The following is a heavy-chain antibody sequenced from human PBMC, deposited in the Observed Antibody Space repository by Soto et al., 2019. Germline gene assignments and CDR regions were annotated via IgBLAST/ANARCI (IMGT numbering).Heavy chain of an antibody. CDR3: ARDAGTNHVFDY. D-gene: IGHD1-7*01. CDR1: GYTFSTYA. Sequence: ASVKVSCKASGYTFSTYAITWVRQAPGQGLEWMGWIRVYNGNTNYAQKFQGRVTMTTDTSTSTAYMEMRSLRSDDTAVYYCARDAGTNHVFDYWGQGTLVTVSS. V-gene: IGHV1-18*04. CDR2: IRVYNGNT. J-gene: IGHJ4*02.